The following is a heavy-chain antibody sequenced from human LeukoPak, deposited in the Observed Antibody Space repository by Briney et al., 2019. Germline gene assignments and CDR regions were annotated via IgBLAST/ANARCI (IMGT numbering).Heavy chain of an antibody. CDR3: ARGRRITEEGSWLDP. CDR1: GGSTSNNY. D-gene: IGHD1-14*01. V-gene: IGHV4-59*01. Sequence: SETLSLTCIVSGGSTSNNYWSWIRQPLGKGLEWIGYIYYTGKTDYNPSLRGRVTISVDTSRNQFSLKLTSVTAADTAVYYCARGRRITEEGSWLDPWGQGTLVTVSS. CDR2: IYYTGKT. J-gene: IGHJ5*02.